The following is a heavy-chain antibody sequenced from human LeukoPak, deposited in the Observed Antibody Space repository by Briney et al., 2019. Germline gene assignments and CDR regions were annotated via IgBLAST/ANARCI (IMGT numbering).Heavy chain of an antibody. CDR2: ISGSGGST. D-gene: IGHD1-20*01. CDR1: GFTFGNFA. V-gene: IGHV3-23*01. J-gene: IGHJ4*02. CDR3: AKDDVVTGTDY. Sequence: GGSLRLSCAASGFTFGNFAMSWVRQAPGKGLEWVSTISGSGGSTYYADPVKGRFTISRDNSKNTLYLQMNSLRAEDTAVYYCAKDDVVTGTDYWGQGTLVTVSS.